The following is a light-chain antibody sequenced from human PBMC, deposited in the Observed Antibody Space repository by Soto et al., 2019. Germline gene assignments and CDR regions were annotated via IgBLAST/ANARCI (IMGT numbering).Light chain of an antibody. CDR2: IDD. Sequence: QSVLTQPPSLSGTPGQRVTISCSGSTSNIAGNTVHWYQHLPETAPKLLIYIDDQRPSGVPDRFSGSKSGTSASLAISGLQSEDEADYYCATWNDGVFVFGIGTKLTVL. V-gene: IGLV1-44*01. CDR1: TSNIAGNT. J-gene: IGLJ1*01. CDR3: ATWNDGVFV.